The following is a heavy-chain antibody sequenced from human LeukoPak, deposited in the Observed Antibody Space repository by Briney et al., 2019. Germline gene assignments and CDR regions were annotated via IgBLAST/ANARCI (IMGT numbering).Heavy chain of an antibody. Sequence: SQTLSLTCTVSGGSISSGGYYWSWIRQHPGKGLEWIGYIYYSGSTYYNPSLKSRVTISVDTSKNQFSLKLSSVAAADTAVYYCAREALHYYMDVWGKGTTVTVSS. CDR3: AREALHYYMDV. J-gene: IGHJ6*03. CDR2: IYYSGST. V-gene: IGHV4-31*03. CDR1: GGSISSGGYY.